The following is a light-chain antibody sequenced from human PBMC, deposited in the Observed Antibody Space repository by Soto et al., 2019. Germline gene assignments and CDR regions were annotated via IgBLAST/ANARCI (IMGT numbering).Light chain of an antibody. J-gene: IGKJ1*01. CDR1: QSVSSSY. Sequence: EIVMTQSPATLSVSPGERTTLSCRASQSVSSSYLAWYQQKPGQAPRLLIYGASSRATGIPDRFSGSGSGTDFTLTISSLQPDDIATYYCQQYHSYSRTFGQGTKVDIK. CDR2: GAS. CDR3: QQYHSYSRT. V-gene: IGKV3-20*01.